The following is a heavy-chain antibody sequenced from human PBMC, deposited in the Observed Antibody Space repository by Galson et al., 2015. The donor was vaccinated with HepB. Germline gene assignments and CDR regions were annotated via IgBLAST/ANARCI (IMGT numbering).Heavy chain of an antibody. J-gene: IGHJ3*02. V-gene: IGHV6-1*01. CDR2: TYYRSKWYN. D-gene: IGHD1-7*01. CDR1: GDSVSSNSAA. Sequence: CAISGDSVSSNSAAWNGIRQSPSRGLEWLGRTYYRSKWYNDYAVSVKSRITMNPDTPKNQFSLQLNSVTPEDTAVYYCARVWDYDAFDIWGQGTMVTVSS. CDR3: ARVWDYDAFDI.